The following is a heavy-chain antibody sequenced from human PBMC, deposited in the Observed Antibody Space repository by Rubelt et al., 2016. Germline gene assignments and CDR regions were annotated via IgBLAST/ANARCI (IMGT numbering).Heavy chain of an antibody. CDR1: GFTFSSYG. V-gene: IGHV3-23*04. CDR2: ISGSVGTT. J-gene: IGHJ4*02. Sequence: EVQLVESGGGLLQPGGSLRLSCAASGFTFSSYGMSWVRQSPGKGLEWVSGISGSVGTTYYANSVTGRFTISRDNSKNTLYLQMNSLTAEDTALYYWASARGDYTSDYWGQGTLVTVSS. D-gene: IGHD4-17*01. CDR3: ASARGDYTSDY.